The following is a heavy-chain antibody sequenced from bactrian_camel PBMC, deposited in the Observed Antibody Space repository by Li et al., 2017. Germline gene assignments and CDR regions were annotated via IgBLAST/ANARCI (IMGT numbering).Heavy chain of an antibody. CDR2: IRTDDSNT. CDR3: AAGVPADHDWWPYNY. CDR1: RYTSNNRC. J-gene: IGHJ4*01. Sequence: VQLVESGGGSVQAGGSLRLSCAASRYTSNNRCMGWFRQTPGKEREGVAMIRTDDSNTYYAGAVKGRFTISQDNAKNTVYLQMNSLKPEDTAMYYCAAGVPADHDWWPYNYWGQGTQVTVS. D-gene: IGHD7*01. V-gene: IGHV3S63*01.